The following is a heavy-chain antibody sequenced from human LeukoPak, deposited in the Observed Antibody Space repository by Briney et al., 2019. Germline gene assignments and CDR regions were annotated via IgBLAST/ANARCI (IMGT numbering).Heavy chain of an antibody. Sequence: GGSLRLSCAASGFTFSYAWMTWVRQAPGKGLEWVGRIKSKPDGGTTDYAAPVKGRFTISRDDSKNTLYLQMNSLKTEDTAVYYCTTDDFYDSNWGRGTLVTVSS. CDR3: TTDDFYDSN. CDR2: IKSKPDGGTT. V-gene: IGHV3-15*01. J-gene: IGHJ4*02. D-gene: IGHD3-10*01. CDR1: GFTFSYAW.